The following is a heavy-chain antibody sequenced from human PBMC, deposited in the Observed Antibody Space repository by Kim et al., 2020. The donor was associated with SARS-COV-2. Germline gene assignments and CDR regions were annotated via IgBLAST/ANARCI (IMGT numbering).Heavy chain of an antibody. CDR2: INHSGST. D-gene: IGHD6-19*01. J-gene: IGHJ4*02. V-gene: IGHV4-34*01. Sequence: SETLSLTCAVYGGSFSGYYWSWIRQPPGKGLEWIGEINHSGSTNYNPSLKSRVTISVDTSKNQFSLKLSSVTAADTAVYYCARGGVAGPTRTRRLNYWGQGTLVTVYS. CDR3: ARGGVAGPTRTRRLNY. CDR1: GGSFSGYY.